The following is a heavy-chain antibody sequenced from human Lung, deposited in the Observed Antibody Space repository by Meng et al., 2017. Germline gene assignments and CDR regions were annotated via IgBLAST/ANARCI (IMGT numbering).Heavy chain of an antibody. Sequence: QVQLQKWGAGLLKPSETRSLPCVVSGGSFSDYYWSWIRQPPGKGLEWIGEINHSGSTNYNPSLESRATISVDTSQNNLSLKLSSVTAADSAVYYCARGPTTMAHDFDYWGQGTLVTVSS. CDR2: INHSGST. CDR1: GGSFSDYY. V-gene: IGHV4-34*01. J-gene: IGHJ4*02. CDR3: ARGPTTMAHDFDY. D-gene: IGHD4-11*01.